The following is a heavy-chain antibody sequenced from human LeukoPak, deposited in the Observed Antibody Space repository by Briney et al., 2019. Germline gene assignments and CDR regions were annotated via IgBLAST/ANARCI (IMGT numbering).Heavy chain of an antibody. Sequence: SVKVSCKASGYTFTSYGISWVRQAPGQGLEWMGGIIPIFGTANYAQKFQGRVTITADESTSTAYMELSSLRSEDTAVYYCARDRGVVRCGDWGQGTLVTVSS. D-gene: IGHD3-3*01. CDR3: ARDRGVVRCGD. V-gene: IGHV1-69*13. CDR2: IIPIFGTA. CDR1: GYTFTSYG. J-gene: IGHJ4*02.